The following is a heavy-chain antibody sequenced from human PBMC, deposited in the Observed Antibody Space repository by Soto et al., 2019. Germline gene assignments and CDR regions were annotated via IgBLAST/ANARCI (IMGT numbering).Heavy chain of an antibody. D-gene: IGHD4-4*01. CDR3: ARGNPAYSNYPPTYFDY. CDR2: ISAYNGNT. CDR1: GYTFTSYG. Sequence: GASVKVSCKASGYTFTSYGISWVRQAPGQGLEWMGWISAYNGNTNYAQKLQGRVTMTTDTSTSTAYMELRSLRSDDTAVYYCARGNPAYSNYPPTYFDYWGQGTLVTVSS. V-gene: IGHV1-18*01. J-gene: IGHJ4*02.